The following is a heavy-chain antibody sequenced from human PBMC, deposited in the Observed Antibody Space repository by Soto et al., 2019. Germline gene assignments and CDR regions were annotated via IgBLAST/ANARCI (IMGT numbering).Heavy chain of an antibody. CDR2: IKTSTGTT. CDR1: GFTFSGFA. V-gene: IGHV3-48*02. Sequence: PGGSLRLSCAASGFTFSGFAMSWVRQAPGKGLEWISYIKTSTGTTHYADSVKGRFTISRDNAKDSVYLQMNSLRDEDTAVYYCARGSLIHSDYWGQGALVTVSS. CDR3: ARGSLIHSDY. J-gene: IGHJ4*02.